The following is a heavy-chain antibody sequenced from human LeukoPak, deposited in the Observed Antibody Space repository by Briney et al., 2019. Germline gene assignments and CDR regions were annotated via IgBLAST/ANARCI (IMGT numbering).Heavy chain of an antibody. D-gene: IGHD3-22*01. V-gene: IGHV4-61*02. J-gene: IGHJ4*02. CDR2: IYTSGST. CDR1: GGSISSGGYS. Sequence: SETLSLTCAVSGGSISSGGYSWSWIRQPSGKGLEWIGRIYTSGSTNYNPSLKSRVTMSVDTSKNQFSLKLSSVTAADTAVYYCARSKGYYDSSGYYYWGQGTLVTVSS. CDR3: ARSKGYYDSSGYYY.